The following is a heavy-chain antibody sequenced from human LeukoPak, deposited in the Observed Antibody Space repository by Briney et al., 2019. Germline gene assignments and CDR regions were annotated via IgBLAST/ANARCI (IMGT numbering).Heavy chain of an antibody. Sequence: GGSLRLSCAASGFMFSHYGMHWVRQAPGKGLEWMAVILNDGTQPHYADSVKGRFTISRDNSRNTLFLELNSPRAEDTAVYYCARDDALEDNGLDNWGQGTMVTVSS. V-gene: IGHV3-33*01. J-gene: IGHJ3*02. D-gene: IGHD2-8*01. CDR2: ILNDGTQP. CDR3: ARDDALEDNGLDN. CDR1: GFMFSHYG.